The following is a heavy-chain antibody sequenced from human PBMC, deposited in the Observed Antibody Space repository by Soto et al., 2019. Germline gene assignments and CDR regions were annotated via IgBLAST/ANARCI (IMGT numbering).Heavy chain of an antibody. V-gene: IGHV4-59*01. CDR3: ARVDWNDYYFDY. J-gene: IGHJ4*02. Sequence: SETLSLTCTVSGGSISSYYWSWIRQPPGKGLEWIGYIYYSGSTNYNPSLKSRVTISVDTSKNQFSLKLSSVTAADTAVYYCARVDWNDYYFDYWGQGTLVTVSS. CDR2: IYYSGST. D-gene: IGHD1-1*01. CDR1: GGSISSYY.